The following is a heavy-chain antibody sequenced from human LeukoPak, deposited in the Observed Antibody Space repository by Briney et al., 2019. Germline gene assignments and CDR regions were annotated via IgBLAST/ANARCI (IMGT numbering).Heavy chain of an antibody. CDR3: AANMGF. D-gene: IGHD2/OR15-2a*01. CDR1: GFTVGNNY. Sequence: GGSLRLSCAASGFTVGNNYMKWIRQAPGKGLEWVSLIYSGGSTYYADSVKGRFTISRDSSKNTLYLQMNSLRVEDTAVYYCAANMGFWGQGTLVTVSS. CDR2: IYSGGST. J-gene: IGHJ4*02. V-gene: IGHV3-53*01.